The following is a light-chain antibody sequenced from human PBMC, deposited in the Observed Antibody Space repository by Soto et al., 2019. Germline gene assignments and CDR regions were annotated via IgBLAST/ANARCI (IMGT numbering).Light chain of an antibody. Sequence: IVLTQSPVTLSLSPGEGATLSCRASQSIFSPYLAWYQQIPGQAPRLLIYSTSTRATGVPDRFSGSGSGTDFTLTIRRLEPGDFAVYYCQHFGNSQYTFGQGTKLEIK. CDR2: STS. CDR3: QHFGNSQYT. V-gene: IGKV3-20*01. CDR1: QSIFSPY. J-gene: IGKJ2*01.